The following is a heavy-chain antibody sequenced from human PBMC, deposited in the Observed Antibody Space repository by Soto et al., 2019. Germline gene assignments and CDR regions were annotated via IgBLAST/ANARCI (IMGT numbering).Heavy chain of an antibody. CDR3: GRLEGLATISYYFDY. CDR1: GGSISSGGYY. J-gene: IGHJ4*02. D-gene: IGHD3-9*01. CDR2: VYYSGST. V-gene: IGHV4-39*01. Sequence: SETLSLTCTVSGGSISSGGYYWSWISKHPGKGLEWIGSVYYSGSTYYNPSLESRVTISVDKSKNQFSLKLMSLSAADTAVYYCGRLEGLATISYYFDYWGQGALVTVSS.